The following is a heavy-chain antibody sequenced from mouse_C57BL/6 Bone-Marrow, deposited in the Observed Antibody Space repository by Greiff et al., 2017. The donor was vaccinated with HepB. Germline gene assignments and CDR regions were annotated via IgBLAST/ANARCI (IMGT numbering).Heavy chain of an antibody. CDR1: GFNIKDYY. CDR3: TRGYGSSKGFAY. Sequence: VQLQQSGAELVRPGASVKLSCTASGFNIKDYYMHWVKQRPEQGLEWIGRIDPEDGDTEYAPKFQGKATMTADTSSNTAYLQLSSLTSEDNAVYYCTRGYGSSKGFAYWGQGTLVTVSA. J-gene: IGHJ3*01. CDR2: IDPEDGDT. V-gene: IGHV14-1*01. D-gene: IGHD1-1*01.